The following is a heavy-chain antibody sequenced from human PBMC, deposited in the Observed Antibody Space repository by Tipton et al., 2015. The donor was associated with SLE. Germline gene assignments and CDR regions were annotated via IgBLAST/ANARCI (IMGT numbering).Heavy chain of an antibody. D-gene: IGHD4-11*01. CDR1: SGFLTSINYY. CDR3: ARQDRLTTVFGVLN. J-gene: IGHJ4*02. CDR2: GYHSENS. Sequence: TLSLTCTVSSGFLTSINYYWGWIRQPPGKGLQWIGSGYHSENSYYSPSLRSRVAISLDTSKNQFSLKLTAVTAADTAVYYCARQDRLTTVFGVLNWGPGALVPVSS. V-gene: IGHV4-39*07.